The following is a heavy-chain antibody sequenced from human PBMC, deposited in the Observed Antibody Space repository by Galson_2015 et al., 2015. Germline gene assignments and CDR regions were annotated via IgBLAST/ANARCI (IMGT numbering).Heavy chain of an antibody. CDR3: ARDRLELYAFDI. J-gene: IGHJ3*02. CDR1: GFTFSDYY. V-gene: IGHV3-11*01. Sequence: SLRLSCAASGFTFSDYYMSWIRQAPGKGLEWVSYISSSGSTIYYADSVKGRFTIPRDNAKNSLYLQMNSLRAEDTAVYYCARDRLELYAFDIWGQGTMVTVSS. CDR2: ISSSGSTI. D-gene: IGHD1-7*01.